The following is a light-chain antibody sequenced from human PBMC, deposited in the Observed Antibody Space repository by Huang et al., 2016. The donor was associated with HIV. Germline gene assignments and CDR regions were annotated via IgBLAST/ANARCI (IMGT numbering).Light chain of an antibody. CDR3: QQYYSFPLT. Sequence: AIRITQSPSSLSASTGDKVSITCRASQDIKTYLAWYPQKPGKPPSLLIYATSTLQSGVPSRFSGSGSGTDFTLTITHLQSEDFATYYCQQYYSFPLTFGQGSQVEV. J-gene: IGKJ1*01. V-gene: IGKV1-8*01. CDR2: ATS. CDR1: QDIKTY.